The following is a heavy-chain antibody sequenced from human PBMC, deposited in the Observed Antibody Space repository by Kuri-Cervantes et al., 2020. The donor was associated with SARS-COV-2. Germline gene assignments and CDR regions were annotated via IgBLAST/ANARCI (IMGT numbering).Heavy chain of an antibody. D-gene: IGHD2-15*01. V-gene: IGHV3-11*01. CDR2: ISSSGGIYM. CDR3: ARQGYCSGGSCYSGAMDV. CDR1: GFTFSDCY. Sequence: GESLKISCAASGFTFSDCYMSWIRQAPGKGLEWVSYISSSGGIYMQYADSVKGRFTISRDNAKKSLYLEMNSLRAEDTAVYYCARQGYCSGGSCYSGAMDVWGQGTTVTVSS. J-gene: IGHJ6*02.